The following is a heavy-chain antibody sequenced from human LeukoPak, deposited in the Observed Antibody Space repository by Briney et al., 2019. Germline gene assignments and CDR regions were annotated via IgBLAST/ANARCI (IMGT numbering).Heavy chain of an antibody. V-gene: IGHV1-18*04. J-gene: IGHJ4*02. CDR2: ISPYNGNT. CDR3: ARDFNVLRFLGDY. D-gene: IGHD3-3*01. CDR1: GYTFSDYG. Sequence: ASVKVSCKASGYTFSDYGITWVRQAPGRGLTWMGWISPYNGNTDYAQKFQGRVTMTTDTSTNTAYLELRRLRSDDTAVYYCARDFNVLRFLGDYWGQGTLVTVSS.